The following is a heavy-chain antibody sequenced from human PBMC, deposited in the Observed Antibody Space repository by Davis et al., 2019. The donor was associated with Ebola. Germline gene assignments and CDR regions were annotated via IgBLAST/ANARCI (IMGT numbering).Heavy chain of an antibody. V-gene: IGHV1-69*04. CDR2: IIPILGIA. CDR1: GGTFSSYT. Sequence: AASVKVSCKASGGTFSSYTISWVRQAPGQGLEWMGRIIPILGIANYAQKFQGRVTITADESTSTAYMELSSLRSEDTAVYYCARDRGSYYRETFDIWAKGQWSPSLQ. CDR3: ARDRGSYYRETFDI. J-gene: IGHJ3*02. D-gene: IGHD1-26*01.